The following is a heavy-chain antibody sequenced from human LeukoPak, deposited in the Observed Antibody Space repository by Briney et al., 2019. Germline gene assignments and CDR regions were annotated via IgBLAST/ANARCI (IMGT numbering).Heavy chain of an antibody. J-gene: IGHJ4*02. V-gene: IGHV3-30*04. D-gene: IGHD3-22*01. CDR3: ARGVSQGANKWFHMGYFDY. Sequence: GGSLRLSCAASGFTFSSYAMHWVRQAPGKGLEWVAVISYDGSNKYYADSVKGRFTISRDNSKNTLYLQMNSLRAEDTAVYYCARGVSQGANKWFHMGYFDYWGQGTLVTVSS. CDR1: GFTFSSYA. CDR2: ISYDGSNK.